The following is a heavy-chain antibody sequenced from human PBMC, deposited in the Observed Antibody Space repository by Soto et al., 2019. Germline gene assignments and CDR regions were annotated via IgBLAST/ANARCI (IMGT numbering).Heavy chain of an antibody. CDR1: GFTFSSYA. CDR3: AKKVPDFWSGYSHWYFDL. D-gene: IGHD3-3*01. V-gene: IGHV3-23*01. Sequence: EVQLLESGGGLVQPGGSLRLSCAASGFTFSSYAMSWVRQAPGKGLEWVSAISGSGGSTYYADSVKGRFTISRDNSKNTLYLQMNSLRAEDTVVYYCAKKVPDFWSGYSHWYFDLWGRGTLVTVSS. CDR2: ISGSGGST. J-gene: IGHJ2*01.